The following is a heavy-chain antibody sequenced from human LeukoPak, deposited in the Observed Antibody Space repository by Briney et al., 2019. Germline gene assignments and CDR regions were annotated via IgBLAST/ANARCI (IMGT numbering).Heavy chain of an antibody. CDR2: ISYDGTKK. J-gene: IGHJ4*02. Sequence: GGSLRLSCAASGFTFNTYAMHWVRQAPGKGLERVAVISYDGTKKYYEDSVKGRFTISRDNSKNTLYLEMNSPRSEDTAVYYCAKNSYQTFYYDSSGYYLDYWGQGTLVTVSS. V-gene: IGHV3-30*18. D-gene: IGHD3-22*01. CDR3: AKNSYQTFYYDSSGYYLDY. CDR1: GFTFNTYA.